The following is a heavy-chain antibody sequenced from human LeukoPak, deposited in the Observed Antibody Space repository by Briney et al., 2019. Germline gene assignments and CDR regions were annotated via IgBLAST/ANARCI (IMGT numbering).Heavy chain of an antibody. CDR3: AKLSMVRGDDDAFDI. J-gene: IGHJ3*02. CDR1: GFTFSSYG. Sequence: PGGSLRLFCAASGFTFSSYGMHGVRDAPGKGLEGGAVISYEGSNKYYGDSVKGSFTISRDNSENTLHLQMNSLRAEATAVYYCAKLSMVRGDDDAFDIWGQGTMVTVSS. CDR2: ISYEGSNK. D-gene: IGHD3-10*01. V-gene: IGHV3-30*18.